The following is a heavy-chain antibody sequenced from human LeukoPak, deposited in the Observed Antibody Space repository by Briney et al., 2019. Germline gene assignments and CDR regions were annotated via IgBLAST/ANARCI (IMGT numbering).Heavy chain of an antibody. CDR2: ISSSGSTI. Sequence: PGGSLRLSCAASRFTFSDYYMSWIRQALGKGLEWVSYISSSGSTIYYADSVKGRFTISRDNAKNSLYLQINSLRAEDTAVYYCARGSLGDDFWSGYFYYYMDVWGKGTTVTVSS. CDR1: RFTFSDYY. J-gene: IGHJ6*03. D-gene: IGHD3-3*01. V-gene: IGHV3-11*01. CDR3: ARGSLGDDFWSGYFYYYMDV.